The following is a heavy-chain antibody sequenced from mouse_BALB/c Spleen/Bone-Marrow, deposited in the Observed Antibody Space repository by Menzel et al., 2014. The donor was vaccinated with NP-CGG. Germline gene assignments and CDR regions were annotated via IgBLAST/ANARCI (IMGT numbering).Heavy chain of an antibody. V-gene: IGHV4-1*02. CDR2: INPDSSTI. J-gene: IGHJ2*01. D-gene: IGHD1-1*01. CDR3: ARLGYYGSSDY. CDR1: AIDFSRYW. Sequence: SAAAIDFSRYWMSWVRQAPGKGLEWIGEINPDSSTINYTPSLKDKFIISRDNAKNTLYLQMSKVRSEDTALYYCARLGYYGSSDYWGQGTTLAVSS.